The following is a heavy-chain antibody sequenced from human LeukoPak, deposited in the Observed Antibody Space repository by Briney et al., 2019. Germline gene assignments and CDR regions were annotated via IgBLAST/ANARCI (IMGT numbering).Heavy chain of an antibody. CDR1: GFTVSSNY. J-gene: IGHJ4*02. CDR3: ARDRGDWGSPYYFDY. Sequence: GGSLSLSCAASGFTVSSNYMSWVRRAPGKGLEWVSVIYSGGSTYYADSVKGRFTISRDNSKNTLYLQMNSLRAEDTAVCYCARDRGDWGSPYYFDYWGQGTLVTVSS. D-gene: IGHD7-27*01. CDR2: IYSGGST. V-gene: IGHV3-66*01.